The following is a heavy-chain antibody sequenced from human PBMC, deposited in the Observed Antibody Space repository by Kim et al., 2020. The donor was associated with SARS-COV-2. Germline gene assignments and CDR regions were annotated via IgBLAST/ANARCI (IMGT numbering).Heavy chain of an antibody. J-gene: IGHJ4*02. Sequence: GGSLRLSCVASGFTFTTHWMTWVRQAPGKGLEWVANIKQDGSERYYVDSVKGRFTISRDNAKNSLYLQMNGLRAEDTAVYYCARVLCQDGGSCYYGEHGFDYWGQGTLVTVSS. D-gene: IGHD2-15*01. CDR1: GFTFTTHW. CDR3: ARVLCQDGGSCYYGEHGFDY. V-gene: IGHV3-7*01. CDR2: IKQDGSER.